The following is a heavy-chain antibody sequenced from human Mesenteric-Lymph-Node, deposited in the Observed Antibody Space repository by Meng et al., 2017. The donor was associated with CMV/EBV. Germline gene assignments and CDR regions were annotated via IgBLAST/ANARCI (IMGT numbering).Heavy chain of an antibody. CDR3: ARGRGVGNADAFDI. Sequence: GESLKISCAVSGFTFSTYWMSWVRQAPGKGLEWVSVIYSGGSTYYADSVKGRFTISRDNSKNTLYLQMNSLRAEDTAVYYCARGRGVGNADAFDIWGQGTMVTVSS. J-gene: IGHJ3*02. V-gene: IGHV3-53*01. CDR2: IYSGGST. D-gene: IGHD2-8*01. CDR1: GFTFSTYW.